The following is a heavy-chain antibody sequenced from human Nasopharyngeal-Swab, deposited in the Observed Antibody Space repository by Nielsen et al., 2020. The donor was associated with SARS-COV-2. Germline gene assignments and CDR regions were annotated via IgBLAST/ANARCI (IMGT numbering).Heavy chain of an antibody. CDR1: GFTFSDSY. Sequence: GESLKISCAASGFTFSDSYMTWVRQAPGKGLESVSYISGNSDVTNYADSVRGRFTISRDNAKNSLYLQMDSLRAEDTAVYYCAKDVHGDYGGIDYWGQGILVTVSS. J-gene: IGHJ4*02. V-gene: IGHV3-11*06. CDR3: AKDVHGDYGGIDY. D-gene: IGHD4-17*01. CDR2: ISGNSDVT.